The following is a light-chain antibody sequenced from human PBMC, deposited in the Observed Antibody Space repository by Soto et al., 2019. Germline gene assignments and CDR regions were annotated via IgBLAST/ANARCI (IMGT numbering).Light chain of an antibody. CDR2: SNN. CDR1: SSNIGSKT. CDR3: AAWDDSLNGWV. V-gene: IGLV1-44*01. Sequence: QPVLTQPPSASGTPGQRVTISCSGSSSNIGSKTVNWYHQLPGTAPKLLIYSNNHLPSGVPDRFSGSKSGTSASLAISGLQSEEEAEYYCAAWDDSLNGWVFGGGTKLTVL. J-gene: IGLJ3*02.